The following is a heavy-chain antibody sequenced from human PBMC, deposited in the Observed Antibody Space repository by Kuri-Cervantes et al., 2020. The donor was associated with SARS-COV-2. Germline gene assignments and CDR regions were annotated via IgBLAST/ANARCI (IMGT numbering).Heavy chain of an antibody. V-gene: IGHV4-39*01. J-gene: IGHJ6*03. CDR3: ARANYYMDV. CDR2: IYYSVST. CDR1: GGSIISHS. Sequence: SETLSLTCTVSGGSIISHSWSRIRQLPGKELEWIGSIYYSVSTYYNPSLKSRVTISVDTSKNQFSLKLSSVTAADTAVYYFARANYYMDVWGKGTTVTVSS.